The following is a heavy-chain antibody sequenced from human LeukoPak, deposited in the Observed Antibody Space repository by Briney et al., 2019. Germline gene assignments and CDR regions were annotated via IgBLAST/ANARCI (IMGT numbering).Heavy chain of an antibody. CDR1: GGSISSSSYY. V-gene: IGHV4-39*07. CDR3: ARMNVVVPAAIRGGYFDY. D-gene: IGHD2-2*02. J-gene: IGHJ4*02. CDR2: INHSGST. Sequence: KPSETLSLTCTVSGGSISSSSYYWGWIRQPPGKGLEWIGEINHSGSTNYNPSLKSRVTISVDTSKNQFSLKLSSVTAADTAVYYCARMNVVVPAAIRGGYFDYWGQGTLVTVSS.